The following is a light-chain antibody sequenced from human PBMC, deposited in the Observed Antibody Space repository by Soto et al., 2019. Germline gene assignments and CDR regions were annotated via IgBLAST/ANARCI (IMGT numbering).Light chain of an antibody. Sequence: EIVLTQSPGTLSFSPGERATLSCRAIQSVSSSYLAWYQQKPGQAPRLLIYGASSRATGIPDRFSGSGSGTDFTLTISRLEPEDFAVYYCQQYGSSPPWMFGQGTRWIS. J-gene: IGKJ1*01. CDR3: QQYGSSPPWM. V-gene: IGKV3-20*01. CDR1: QSVSSSY. CDR2: GAS.